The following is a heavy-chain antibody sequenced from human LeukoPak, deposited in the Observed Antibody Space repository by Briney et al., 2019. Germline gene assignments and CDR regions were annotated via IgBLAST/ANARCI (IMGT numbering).Heavy chain of an antibody. J-gene: IGHJ4*02. V-gene: IGHV1-46*04. CDR2: INPSGGST. D-gene: IGHD6-13*01. Sequence: ASVKVSCKASGYTFTNYYMHWVRQAPGQGLEWMGVINPSGGSTSYAQKLQGRVTMTRDTSISTAYMELSRLRSDDTAVYYCATALYSSSWYYFDYWGQGTLVTVSS. CDR3: ATALYSSSWYYFDY. CDR1: GYTFTNYY.